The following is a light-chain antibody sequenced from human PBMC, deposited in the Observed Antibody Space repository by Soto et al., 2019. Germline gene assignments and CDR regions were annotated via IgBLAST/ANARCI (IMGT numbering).Light chain of an antibody. Sequence: DFQMTQSPASLAASVGGRGTITCRASQSIRNDLGWYQQKPGKAPKRLIYGSSNLQSGVPSRFSGSGSGTEFILTISSLQPEDSASYYCLQHHSYPRTFGQGTKVDIK. CDR2: GSS. J-gene: IGKJ1*01. CDR3: LQHHSYPRT. V-gene: IGKV1-17*01. CDR1: QSIRND.